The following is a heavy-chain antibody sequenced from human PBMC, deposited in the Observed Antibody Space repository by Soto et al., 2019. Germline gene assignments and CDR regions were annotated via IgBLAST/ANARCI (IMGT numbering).Heavy chain of an antibody. CDR3: AKDLVKWELHSVDY. Sequence: VQLLESGGGLVQPGGSLRLSCAASGFTFSSYAMSWVRQAPGKGLEWVSAISGSGGSTYYADYVKGRFTISRDNSKNTLYLQMNSLRAEDTAVYYCAKDLVKWELHSVDYWGQGTLVTVSS. V-gene: IGHV3-23*01. CDR2: ISGSGGST. D-gene: IGHD1-26*01. J-gene: IGHJ4*02. CDR1: GFTFSSYA.